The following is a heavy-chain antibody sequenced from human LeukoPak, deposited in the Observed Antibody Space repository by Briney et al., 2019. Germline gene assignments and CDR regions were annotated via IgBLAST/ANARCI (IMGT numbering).Heavy chain of an antibody. CDR2: INPNRGGT. D-gene: IGHD6-19*01. CDR3: ARTRAIAVAPLGY. CDR1: GYTFTRHY. J-gene: IGHJ4*02. V-gene: IGHV1-2*02. Sequence: GASVKVSCKASGYTFTRHYMHWVRQAPGQGLEWMGWINPNRGGTKFAQKFQGRVTMTRDTSINTAYMDLSRLRSDDTAVYYCARTRAIAVAPLGYWGQGTLVTVSS.